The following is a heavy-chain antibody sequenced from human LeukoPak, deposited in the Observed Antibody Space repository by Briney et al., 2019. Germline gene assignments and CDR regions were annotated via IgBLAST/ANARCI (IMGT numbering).Heavy chain of an antibody. V-gene: IGHV4-59*01. CDR2: VFYTGST. D-gene: IGHD6-19*01. CDR1: DGSLNSYY. CDR3: AKGGHSSGWFNWFDP. Sequence: SETLSLTCTVSDGSLNSYYWNWIRQSPGKGLEWIGYVFYTGSTTYNPSLKSRVTISADTSKNLFSLKLKSVTAADTAIYYCAKGGHSSGWFNWFDPWGQGALVIVSS. J-gene: IGHJ5*02.